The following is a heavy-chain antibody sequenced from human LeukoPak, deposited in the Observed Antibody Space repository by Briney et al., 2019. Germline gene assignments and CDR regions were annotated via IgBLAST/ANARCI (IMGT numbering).Heavy chain of an antibody. CDR1: GFTLSSYW. CDR3: ARDGASGSYDS. CDR2: IYHSGST. D-gene: IGHD1-26*01. V-gene: IGHV4-4*02. Sequence: GSLRLSCAASGFTLSSYWMSWVRQPPGKGLEWIGEIYHSGSTNYNPSLKSRVTISVDKSKNQFSLKLSSVTAADTAVYYGARDGASGSYDSWGQGTLVTVSS. J-gene: IGHJ4*02.